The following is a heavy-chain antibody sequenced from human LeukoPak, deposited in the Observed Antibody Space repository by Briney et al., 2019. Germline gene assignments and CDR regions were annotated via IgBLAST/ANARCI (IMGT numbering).Heavy chain of an antibody. Sequence: PGGSLRLSCAASGFTFSSYEMNWVRQAPGKGLEWVAFIQYDGSNKYYADSVKGRFTVSRDNSKNTLYLQMKSLRAEDTAVYYCAKGGGYEAQYYYYYLDVWGKGTTVTISS. CDR3: AKGGGYEAQYYYYYLDV. J-gene: IGHJ6*03. CDR1: GFTFSSYE. V-gene: IGHV3-30*02. CDR2: IQYDGSNK. D-gene: IGHD5-12*01.